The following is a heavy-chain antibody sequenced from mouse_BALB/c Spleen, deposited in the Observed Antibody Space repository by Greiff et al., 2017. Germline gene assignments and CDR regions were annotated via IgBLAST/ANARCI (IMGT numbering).Heavy chain of an antibody. D-gene: IGHD2-10*01. CDR3: ARSAYYGNYYFDS. J-gene: IGHJ2*01. CDR2: IYPGDGDT. V-gene: IGHV1-87*01. Sequence: VQLQESGAELARPGASVKLSCKASGYTFTSYWMQWVKQRPGQGLEWIGAIYPGDGDTRYTQKFKGKATLTADKSSSTAYMQLSSLASEDSAVYYCARSAYYGNYYFDSWGQGTTLTVSS. CDR1: GYTFTSYW.